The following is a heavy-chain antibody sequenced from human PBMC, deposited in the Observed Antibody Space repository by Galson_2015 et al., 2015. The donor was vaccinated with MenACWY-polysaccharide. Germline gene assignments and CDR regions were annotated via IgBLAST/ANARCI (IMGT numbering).Heavy chain of an antibody. CDR3: AKASHFEPFTI. D-gene: IGHD2/OR15-2a*01. J-gene: IGHJ3*02. V-gene: IGHV4-39*07. CDR1: GTSFGYSHNC. CDR2: IFYDGRT. Sequence: ETLSLTCTGSGTSFGYSHNCWGWLRPLPGTGLEWIGGIFYDGRTFYNPSFERRAAVSADTCWSQFFLDLNSMSAAVTAVYYCAKASHFEPFTIWGQGAMVVVSS.